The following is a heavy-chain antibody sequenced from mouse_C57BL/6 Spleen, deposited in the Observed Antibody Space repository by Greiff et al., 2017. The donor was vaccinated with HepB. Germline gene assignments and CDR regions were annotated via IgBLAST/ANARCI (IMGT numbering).Heavy chain of an antibody. CDR3: ARYPFYYYGSSYWYVDV. CDR1: GFTFSDYY. J-gene: IGHJ1*03. Sequence: EVQRVESEGGLVQPGSSMKLSCTASGFTFSDYYIAWVRQVPEKGLEWVANINYDGSSTYYLDSLKSRFIISRDNAKNILYLQMSSLKSEDTAAYYCARYPFYYYGSSYWYVDVWGTGTTVTVSS. V-gene: IGHV5-16*01. CDR2: INYDGSST. D-gene: IGHD1-1*01.